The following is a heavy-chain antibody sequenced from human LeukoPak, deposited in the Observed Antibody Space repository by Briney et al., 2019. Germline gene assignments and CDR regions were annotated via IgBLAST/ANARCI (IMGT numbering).Heavy chain of an antibody. CDR2: ISSSSSYI. Sequence: NRGGSLRLSCAASGFTFSSYSMNWVRQAPGKGLEWVSSISSSSSYIYYADSVKGRFTISRDNAKNSLYLQMNSLRAEDTAVYYCARDALGYSSGWYDYWGQGTLVTVYS. J-gene: IGHJ4*02. CDR3: ARDALGYSSGWYDY. V-gene: IGHV3-21*01. D-gene: IGHD6-19*01. CDR1: GFTFSSYS.